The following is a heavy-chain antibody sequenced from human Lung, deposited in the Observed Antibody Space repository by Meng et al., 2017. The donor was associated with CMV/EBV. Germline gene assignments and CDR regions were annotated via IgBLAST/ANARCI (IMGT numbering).Heavy chain of an antibody. CDR1: GGSISSSTYY. D-gene: IGHD1-26*01. V-gene: IGHV4-39*07. CDR2: LYYSGST. J-gene: IGHJ4*02. CDR3: ARGDSGSYYFDY. Sequence: GSLRLXCTVSGGSISSSTYYWGWVRQPPGKGLEWIGSLYYSGSTYYNPSLKSRVTISVDTSMNQFSLKLSSVTAADTAMHYCARGDSGSYYFDYWGQGTLVTVSS.